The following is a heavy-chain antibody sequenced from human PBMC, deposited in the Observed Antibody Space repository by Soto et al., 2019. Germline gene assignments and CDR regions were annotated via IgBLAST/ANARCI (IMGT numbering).Heavy chain of an antibody. CDR2: VNAYNGNT. Sequence: ASVKVSCKASGYTFTSYGISWVRQAPGQGLEWMGWVNAYNGNTNYAQKFQGRVTMTTDTSTSTAYMELRSLRSDDTAVYYCARVTYGDYDLNWFDPWGQGTLVTVSS. V-gene: IGHV1-18*01. CDR3: ARVTYGDYDLNWFDP. J-gene: IGHJ5*02. CDR1: GYTFTSYG. D-gene: IGHD4-17*01.